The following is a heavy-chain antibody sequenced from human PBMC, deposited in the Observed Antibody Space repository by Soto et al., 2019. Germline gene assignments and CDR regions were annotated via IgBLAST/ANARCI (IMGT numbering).Heavy chain of an antibody. V-gene: IGHV1-69*01. CDR2: IIPSFGTP. J-gene: IGHJ5*02. Sequence: QVQLVQSGDEVKKPGSSVKVSCKASGGSFSSYAFSWVRQAPGQGLEWMGGIIPSFGTPNYAQRFQGRVTISRDESTTTVIMDLRRLRSEDTAVYYCARGSSSTVGPTGWFDPWGQGTLVTVSS. CDR1: GGSFSSYA. CDR3: ARGSSSTVGPTGWFDP. D-gene: IGHD1-26*01.